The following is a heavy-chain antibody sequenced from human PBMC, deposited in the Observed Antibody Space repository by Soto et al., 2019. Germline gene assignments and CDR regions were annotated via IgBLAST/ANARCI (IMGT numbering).Heavy chain of an antibody. CDR3: TRRSGYCSGGSCYDWFDP. D-gene: IGHD2-15*01. CDR1: GFTFSGSA. V-gene: IGHV3-73*01. CDR2: IRSKANSYAT. Sequence: TGGSLRLSCAASGFTFSGSAMHWVRQASGKGLEWVGRIRSKANSYATAYAASVKGRFTISRDDSKNTAYLQMNSLKTEDTAVYYCTRRSGYCSGGSCYDWFDPWGQGTLVTVSS. J-gene: IGHJ5*02.